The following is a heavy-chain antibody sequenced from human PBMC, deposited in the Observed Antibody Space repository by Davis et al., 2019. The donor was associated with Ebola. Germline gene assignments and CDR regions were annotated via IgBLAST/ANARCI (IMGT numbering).Heavy chain of an antibody. CDR2: LGTSADT. Sequence: PGESLRLSCAASGFVFRNYVMSWVRQAPGKGLEWVSTLGTSADTYYADSVKGRFTISRDNSKNTLYLQMNGLRVEDTAIYYCAKDTSNIWFDIWGQGTNVSVSS. CDR1: GFVFRNYV. CDR3: AKDTSNIWFDI. D-gene: IGHD1-26*01. J-gene: IGHJ3*02. V-gene: IGHV3-23*01.